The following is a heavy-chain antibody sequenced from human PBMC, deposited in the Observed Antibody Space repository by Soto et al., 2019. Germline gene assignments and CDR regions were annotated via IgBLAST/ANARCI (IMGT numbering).Heavy chain of an antibody. CDR3: ASDYGGNSDWFDP. D-gene: IGHD4-17*01. V-gene: IGHV4-39*01. Sequence: QLQLQESGPGLVKPSETLSLTCTVSGGSISSSSYYWGWIRQPPGKWLEWIGSIYYSGSTYYNPSLKSRVTISVDTSKNQFPLKLSSVTAADTAVYYCASDYGGNSDWFDPWGQGTLVTVSS. CDR2: IYYSGST. CDR1: GGSISSSSYY. J-gene: IGHJ5*02.